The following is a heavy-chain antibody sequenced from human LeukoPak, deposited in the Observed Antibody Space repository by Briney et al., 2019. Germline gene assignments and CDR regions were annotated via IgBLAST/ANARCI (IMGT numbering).Heavy chain of an antibody. J-gene: IGHJ4*02. V-gene: IGHV3-43*02. Sequence: GSLSLSCAASGFTFSDYSMNWVRQAPGKGLEWVSLISGDGGSTYYADSVKGRFTISRDNSKNSLYLQMNSLRTEDTALYYCAKAPRWLQLGYFDYWGQGTLVTVSS. CDR2: ISGDGGST. CDR1: GFTFSDYS. CDR3: AKAPRWLQLGYFDY. D-gene: IGHD5-24*01.